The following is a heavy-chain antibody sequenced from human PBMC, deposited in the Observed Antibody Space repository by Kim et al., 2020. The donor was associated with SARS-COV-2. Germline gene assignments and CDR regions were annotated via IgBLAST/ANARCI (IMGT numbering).Heavy chain of an antibody. Sequence: GESLKISCQGSGYIFTTYWIGWVRHMPGKGLEWMAMVNPTDSDTRYNPSFRGHITVSADQSINTAYLQWSSLRASDTAMYYCARLDYGAFPDYFYGIDVW. CDR3: ARLDYGAFPDYFYGIDV. J-gene: IGHJ6*01. CDR1: GYIFTTYW. CDR2: VNPTDSDT. D-gene: IGHD4-17*01. V-gene: IGHV5-51*01.